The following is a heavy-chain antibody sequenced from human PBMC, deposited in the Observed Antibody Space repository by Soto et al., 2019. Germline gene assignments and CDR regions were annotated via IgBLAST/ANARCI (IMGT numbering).Heavy chain of an antibody. V-gene: IGHV4-61*01. CDR1: GGSVSSGSYY. Sequence: SETLSLTCTVSGGSVSSGSYYWSWIRQPPGKRLEWIGDIYYRGNTNYNPSLKSRVTISVDTSKNQFSLRLSSVTAADTAVYYCARGPSADKVDYWGQGTLVTVSS. D-gene: IGHD3-3*01. CDR2: IYYRGNT. J-gene: IGHJ4*02. CDR3: ARGPSADKVDY.